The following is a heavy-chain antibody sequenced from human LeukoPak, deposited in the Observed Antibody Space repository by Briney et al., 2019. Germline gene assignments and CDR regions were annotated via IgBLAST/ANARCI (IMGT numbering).Heavy chain of an antibody. J-gene: IGHJ4*02. CDR3: ARLTIYDDTDY. V-gene: IGHV3-48*03. CDR1: QLIFSKYG. D-gene: IGHD3-3*01. CDR2: ITRSGSNI. Sequence: GGSLRLSCTGSQLIFSKYGLNWVRQSPGKGLEWISSITRSGSNIDYADSVRGRFTISRDNAKNSLFLHMNSLRVEDTAVYYCARLTIYDDTDYWGQGTLVTVSS.